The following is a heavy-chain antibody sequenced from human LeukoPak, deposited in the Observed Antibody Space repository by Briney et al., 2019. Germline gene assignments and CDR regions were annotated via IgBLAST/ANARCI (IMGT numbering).Heavy chain of an antibody. CDR3: ASTSMVRGVILNLFDY. V-gene: IGHV3-48*02. CDR2: ISSSSSSR. CDR1: GLTFSSYS. D-gene: IGHD3-10*01. J-gene: IGHJ4*02. Sequence: GGSLRLSCAASGLTFSSYSMNWVRQTPGKGLEWVSYISSSSSSRYYADSVTGRFTISRDNAKNSLYLQMNSLRDEDTAVYFCASTSMVRGVILNLFDYWGQGTLVTVSS.